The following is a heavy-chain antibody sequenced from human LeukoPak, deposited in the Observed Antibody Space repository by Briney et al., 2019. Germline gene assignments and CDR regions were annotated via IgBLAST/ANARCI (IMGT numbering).Heavy chain of an antibody. Sequence: GGSLRLSCAASGFTFSNYGMHWVRQAPGKGLEWVAYIRNDGSNNYYEDSVKGRFTISRDNSKNMLYLQMNSLRAEDTAMYFCAKDPGYRDFWGQGTLVTASS. D-gene: IGHD5-18*01. CDR1: GFTFSNYG. J-gene: IGHJ4*02. CDR3: AKDPGYRDF. V-gene: IGHV3-30*02. CDR2: IRNDGSNN.